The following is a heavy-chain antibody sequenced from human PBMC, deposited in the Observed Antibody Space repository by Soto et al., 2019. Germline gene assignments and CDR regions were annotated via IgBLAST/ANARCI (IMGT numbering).Heavy chain of an antibody. CDR2: INHVGIT. J-gene: IGHJ4*02. V-gene: IGHV4-34*01. CDR3: ARAHDFWGGRQQPIAS. CDR1: GGSFRGFY. D-gene: IGHD3-3*01. Sequence: KTSETLSLTCAVSGGSFRGFYWTWIRQSPGKGLEWLGDINHVGITNYNPSLKSRVSIPVDTSKSQFSLKLSSVTAADTAVYYCARAHDFWGGRQQPIASWGQGTLVTVSS.